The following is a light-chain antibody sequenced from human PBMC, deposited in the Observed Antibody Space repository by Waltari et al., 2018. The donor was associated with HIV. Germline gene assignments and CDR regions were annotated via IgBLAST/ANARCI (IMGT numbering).Light chain of an antibody. V-gene: IGLV3-25*03. J-gene: IGLJ2*01. CDR1: GVCKKD. CDR2: KDT. Sequence: YELTQPPSVSVSPGQTATTPCPAKGVCKKDVYWQQQRPGQAPVMIIYKDTERSSGVPARFSGSSYGTTTTLTITGVQIEDEADYYCQSTDSSTIYEKVFGGGTKLTVL. CDR3: QSTDSSTIYEKV.